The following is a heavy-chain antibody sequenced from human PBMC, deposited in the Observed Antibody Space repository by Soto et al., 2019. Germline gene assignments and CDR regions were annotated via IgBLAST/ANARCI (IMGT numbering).Heavy chain of an antibody. Sequence: GGSLRLSCAASGFTFSSYSMNWVRQAPGKGLEWVSYISSSSSTIYYADSVKGRFTISRDNAKNSLYLQMNSLRAEDTAVYYCAREEEGYCSSTSCYSYFDYWGQGTLVTVSS. V-gene: IGHV3-48*04. CDR1: GFTFSSYS. J-gene: IGHJ4*02. CDR2: ISSSSSTI. CDR3: AREEEGYCSSTSCYSYFDY. D-gene: IGHD2-2*02.